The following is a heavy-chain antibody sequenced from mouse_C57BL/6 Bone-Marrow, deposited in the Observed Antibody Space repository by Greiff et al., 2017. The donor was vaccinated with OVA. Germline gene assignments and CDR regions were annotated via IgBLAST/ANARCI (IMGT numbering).Heavy chain of an antibody. CDR1: GFTFSSYA. CDR2: ISSGGDYL. V-gene: IGHV5-9-1*02. D-gene: IGHD1-1*01. J-gene: IGHJ2*01. Sequence: EVKLVESGEGLVKPGGSLKLSCAASGFTFSSYAMSWVRQTPEKRLEWVAYISSGGDYLYYADTVKGRFTISRDHARNTLYLQMSRLKSEDTAMYYCTRGPNYYGSRGGYYFDYWGQGTTLTVSS. CDR3: TRGPNYYGSRGGYYFDY.